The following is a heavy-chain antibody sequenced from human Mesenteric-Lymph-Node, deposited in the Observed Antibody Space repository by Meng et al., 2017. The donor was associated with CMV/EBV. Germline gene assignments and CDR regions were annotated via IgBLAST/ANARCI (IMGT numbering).Heavy chain of an antibody. CDR1: GFTFSSYS. V-gene: IGHV3-21*01. D-gene: IGHD3-3*01. CDR2: ISSSSSYI. Sequence: GGSLRLSCAASGFTFSSYSMNWVRQAPGKGLEWVSSISSSSSYIYYADSVKGRFTISRDNAKNSLYLQMNSLRAEDTAVYYCARWGRDYDFWSGYDDYYYYGMDVWGQGTLVTVSS. J-gene: IGHJ6*02. CDR3: ARWGRDYDFWSGYDDYYYYGMDV.